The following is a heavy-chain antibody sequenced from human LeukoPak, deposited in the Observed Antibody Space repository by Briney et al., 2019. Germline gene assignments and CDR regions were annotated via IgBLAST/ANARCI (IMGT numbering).Heavy chain of an antibody. Sequence: SETLSFTCAVSGYSISSGYYWGWIRQPPGKGLEWIGSIYHSGSTYYNPSLKSRVTISVDTSKNQFSLKLSSVTAADTAVYYCAGSRRLVPADYWGQGTLVTVSS. D-gene: IGHD6-19*01. V-gene: IGHV4-38-2*01. CDR1: GYSISSGYY. CDR2: IYHSGST. CDR3: AGSRRLVPADY. J-gene: IGHJ4*02.